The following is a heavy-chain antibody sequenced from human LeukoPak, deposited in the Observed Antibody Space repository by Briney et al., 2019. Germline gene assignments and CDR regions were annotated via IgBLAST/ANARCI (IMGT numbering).Heavy chain of an antibody. CDR2: ISHTGSS. CDR3: ARAGRYYYYYGMDV. Sequence: TLSLTCAVSGDSISSGGYSWSWIRQPPGKGLEWNGFISHTGSSNSNTYLKSRVTISVDTSKNQFSLKLSSVTAADTAVYYCARAGRYYYYYGMDVWGQGTTVTVSS. CDR1: GDSISSGGYS. V-gene: IGHV4-30-2*01. J-gene: IGHJ6*02.